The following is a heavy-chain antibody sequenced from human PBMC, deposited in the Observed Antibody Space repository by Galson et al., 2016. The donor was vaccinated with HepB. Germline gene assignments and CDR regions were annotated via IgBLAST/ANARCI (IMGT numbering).Heavy chain of an antibody. CDR1: GFTFSTYW. J-gene: IGHJ3*02. D-gene: IGHD1-14*01. Sequence: SLRLSCAASGFTFSTYWMHWVRQAPGKGLEWVSRINSDGSSTTYADSVKGRFTVSRDNARNTLYLQISSLRVEDTAVYYCVRKSTTGSGNSFEMWVQGTMVTVSS. CDR2: INSDGSST. CDR3: VRKSTTGSGNSFEM. V-gene: IGHV3-74*01.